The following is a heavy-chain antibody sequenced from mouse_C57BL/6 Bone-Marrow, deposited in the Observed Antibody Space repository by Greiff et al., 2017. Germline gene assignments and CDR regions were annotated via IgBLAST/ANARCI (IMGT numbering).Heavy chain of an antibody. V-gene: IGHV5-6*01. CDR2: ISSGGSYT. J-gene: IGHJ2*01. D-gene: IGHD1-1*01. CDR3: ARQFLFITTVVDAFDY. Sequence: EVKLMESGGDLVTPGGSLKLSCAASGFTFSSYGMSWVRQTPDKRLEWVATISSGGSYTYYPESVKGRFTITRDNAKNTLYLQMSSLKSEDTAMYYCARQFLFITTVVDAFDYWGQGTTLTVSS. CDR1: GFTFSSYG.